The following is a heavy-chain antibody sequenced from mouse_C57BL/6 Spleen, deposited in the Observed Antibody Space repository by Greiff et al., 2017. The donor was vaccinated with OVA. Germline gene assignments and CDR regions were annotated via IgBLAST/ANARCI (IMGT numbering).Heavy chain of an antibody. CDR1: GYTFTDYY. Sequence: VQRVESGAELVRPGASVKLSCKASGYTFTDYYINWVKQRPGQGLEWIARIYPGSGNTYYNEKFKGKATLTAEKSSSTAYMQLSSLTSEDSAVYFCARMIITTVVDGYFDVWGTGTTVTVSS. CDR3: ARMIITTVVDGYFDV. J-gene: IGHJ1*03. D-gene: IGHD1-1*01. V-gene: IGHV1-76*01. CDR2: IYPGSGNT.